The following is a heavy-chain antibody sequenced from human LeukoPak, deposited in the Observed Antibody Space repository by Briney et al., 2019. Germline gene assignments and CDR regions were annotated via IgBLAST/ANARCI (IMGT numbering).Heavy chain of an antibody. J-gene: IGHJ6*03. CDR2: IYYSGST. CDR1: GGSISSYY. D-gene: IGHD2-2*01. Sequence: PSETLSLTCTVSGGSISSYYWSWIRQPPGKGLEWIGYIYYSGSTNYNPSLKSRVTISVDTSKNQFSLKLSSVTAADTAVYYCARVWGPRSSTSPNHYYYYYYMDVWGKGTTVTVSS. CDR3: ARVWGPRSSTSPNHYYYYYYMDV. V-gene: IGHV4-59*01.